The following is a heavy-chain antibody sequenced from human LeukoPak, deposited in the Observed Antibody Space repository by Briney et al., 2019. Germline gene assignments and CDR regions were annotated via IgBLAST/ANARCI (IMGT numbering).Heavy chain of an antibody. CDR3: ARDYYDSSGNRHDAFDI. CDR1: GGSISSYY. CDR2: IYTSGST. J-gene: IGHJ3*02. V-gene: IGHV4-4*07. D-gene: IGHD3-22*01. Sequence: PSETLSLTCTVSGGSISSYYWSWIRQPAGKGLEWIGRIYTSGSTNYNPSLKSRVTMSVDTSKNQFSLKLSSVTAADTAVYYCARDYYDSSGNRHDAFDIWGQGTMVTVSS.